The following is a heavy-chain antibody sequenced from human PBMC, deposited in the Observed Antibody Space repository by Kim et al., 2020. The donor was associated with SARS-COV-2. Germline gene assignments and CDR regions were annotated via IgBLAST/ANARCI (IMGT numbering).Heavy chain of an antibody. CDR3: ARGRKGRIAEDAFDI. CDR1: GYTFTSYG. D-gene: IGHD6-6*01. V-gene: IGHV1-18*01. J-gene: IGHJ3*02. CDR2: ISAYNGNT. Sequence: ASVKVSCKASGYTFTSYGISWVRQAPGQGLEWMGWISAYNGNTNYAQKLQGRVTMTTDTSTSTAYMELRSLRSDDTAAYYCARGRKGRIAEDAFDIWGQGTMVTVSS.